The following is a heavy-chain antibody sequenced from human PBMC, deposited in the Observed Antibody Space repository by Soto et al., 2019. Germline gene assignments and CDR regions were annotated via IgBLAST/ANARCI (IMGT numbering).Heavy chain of an antibody. CDR3: ARVTVVLWFCPPRSPPPLYYYCDMDV. CDR1: GCAFSGYY. CDR2: INHSGRT. J-gene: IGHJ6*02. D-gene: IGHD3-10*01. Sequence: QVQLQQWGAGLLKPSEPLSLTCAVSGCAFSGYYWSWLRQPPGKRLDWIGEINHSGRTNNNPSHKGRVTIAVHTSRYQFSLQLNSVSAAGTAVYYCARVTVVLWFCPPRSPPPLYYYCDMDVWGQGTTDTVSS. V-gene: IGHV4-34*01.